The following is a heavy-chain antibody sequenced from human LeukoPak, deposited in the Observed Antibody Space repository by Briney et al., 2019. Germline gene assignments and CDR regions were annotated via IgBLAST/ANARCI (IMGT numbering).Heavy chain of an antibody. CDR2: IYSGGST. CDR3: ARARRDYGSGSYYFPSDY. J-gene: IGHJ4*02. V-gene: IGHV3-53*01. CDR1: GFTVSSNY. Sequence: GGSLRLSCAASGFTVSSNYMSWVRQAPGKGLEWVSVIYSGGSTYYADSVKGRFTISRDNSKNTLYLQMNSLRAEDTAVYYCARARRDYGSGSYYFPSDYWGQGTLVTVSS. D-gene: IGHD3-10*01.